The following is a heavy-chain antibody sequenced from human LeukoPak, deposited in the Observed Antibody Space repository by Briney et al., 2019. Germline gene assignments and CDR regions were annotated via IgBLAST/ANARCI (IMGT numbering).Heavy chain of an antibody. CDR2: ISGSGGTT. D-gene: IGHD3-10*01. CDR3: AKGPSYGSGSYYTPQYYFDY. V-gene: IGHV3-23*01. CDR1: GFTFSSHA. Sequence: GESLKISCVDSGFTFSSHAMSWVRPAPGKGLEWVSTISGSGGTTYYADSVQGRSIISRDNSRNTLFVQMNSLRAEDTAIYYCAKGPSYGSGSYYTPQYYFDYWGQGTLVTVSS. J-gene: IGHJ4*02.